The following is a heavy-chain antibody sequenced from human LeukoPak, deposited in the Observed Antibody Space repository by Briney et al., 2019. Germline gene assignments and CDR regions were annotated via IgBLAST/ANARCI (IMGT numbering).Heavy chain of an antibody. J-gene: IGHJ4*02. D-gene: IGHD6-19*01. CDR1: GGSISSYY. CDR2: IYYSGGT. Sequence: SETLSLTCTVSGGSISSYYWSWIRQPPGKGLEWIGYIYYSGGTNYNPSLKSRVTISVDTSKNQFSLKLSSVTAADTAVYYCARGSSGWINSNPFDYWGQGTLVTVSS. V-gene: IGHV4-59*01. CDR3: ARGSSGWINSNPFDY.